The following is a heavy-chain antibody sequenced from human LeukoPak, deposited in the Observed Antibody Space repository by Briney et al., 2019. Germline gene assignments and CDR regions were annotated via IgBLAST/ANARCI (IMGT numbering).Heavy chain of an antibody. J-gene: IGHJ4*02. D-gene: IGHD4-23*01. V-gene: IGHV4-34*01. CDR2: INHSGST. CDR1: GGSFSGYY. CDR3: AKVGGSGNWRAPFEY. Sequence: PSETLSLTCAVYGGSFSGYYWSWIRQPPGKGLEWIGEINHSGSTNYNPSLKSRVTISVDTSKNQFSLKLSSVTAADTAVYYCAKVGGSGNWRAPFEYWGQGTLVTVSS.